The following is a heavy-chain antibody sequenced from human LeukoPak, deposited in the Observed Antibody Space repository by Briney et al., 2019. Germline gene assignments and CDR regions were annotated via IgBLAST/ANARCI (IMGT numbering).Heavy chain of an antibody. CDR1: GFTFSSYA. J-gene: IGHJ4*02. CDR3: AKDAQLYDFWSGVYFDY. Sequence: PGGSLRLSCAASGFTFSSYAMSWVRQAPGKGLEWVSAISGSGGSTYYADSVKGRFTISRDNSKNTLYLQMNSLRAEDTAVYYCAKDAQLYDFWSGVYFDYWGQGTLVTVSS. V-gene: IGHV3-23*01. D-gene: IGHD3-3*01. CDR2: ISGSGGST.